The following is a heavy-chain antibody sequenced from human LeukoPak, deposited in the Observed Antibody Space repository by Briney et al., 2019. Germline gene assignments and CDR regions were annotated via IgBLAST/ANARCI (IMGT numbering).Heavy chain of an antibody. CDR1: GFTFSSYS. CDR2: ISSSSSYI. J-gene: IGHJ3*02. CDR3: ARAGSSWIINDAFDI. Sequence: GGSLRLSCAASGFTFSSYSMNWVRQAPGKGLEWVSSISSSSSYIYYADSVKGRFTISRDNAKNSLYLQMNSLRAEDTAVYYCARAGSSWIINDAFDIWGQGTMVTVSS. V-gene: IGHV3-21*01. D-gene: IGHD6-13*01.